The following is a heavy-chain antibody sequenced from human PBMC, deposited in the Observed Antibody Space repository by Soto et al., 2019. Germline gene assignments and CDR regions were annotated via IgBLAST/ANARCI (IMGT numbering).Heavy chain of an antibody. CDR3: ARVESRYCSGGSCYSPFDY. Sequence: GASVKVSCKASGGTFSSYTISWVRQAPGQGLEWMGRIIPILGIANYAQKFQGRVTIIADKSTSTAYMELSSLRSEDTAVYYCARVESRYCSGGSCYSPFDYWGQGTLVTVSS. V-gene: IGHV1-69*02. CDR2: IIPILGIA. J-gene: IGHJ4*02. D-gene: IGHD2-15*01. CDR1: GGTFSSYT.